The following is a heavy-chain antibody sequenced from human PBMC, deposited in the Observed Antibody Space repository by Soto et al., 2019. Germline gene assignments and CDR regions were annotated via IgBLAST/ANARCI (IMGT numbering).Heavy chain of an antibody. CDR1: GYTFTGYY. CDR2: INPNSGGT. D-gene: IGHD6-13*01. V-gene: IGHV1-2*02. Sequence: ASVKVSCKASGYTFTGYYMHWVRQAPGQGLEWMGWINPNSGGTNYAQKFQGRVTMTRDTSISTAYMELSRLRSDDTAVYYCARHTDSSSWYYIPYYYYGMDVWGQGTTVTVSS. CDR3: ARHTDSSSWYYIPYYYYGMDV. J-gene: IGHJ6*02.